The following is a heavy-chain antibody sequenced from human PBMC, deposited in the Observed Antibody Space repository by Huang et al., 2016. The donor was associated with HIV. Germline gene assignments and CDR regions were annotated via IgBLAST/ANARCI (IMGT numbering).Heavy chain of an antibody. CDR1: GYTFTNYD. CDR2: MNPKSGNV. J-gene: IGHJ3*01. Sequence: QIQLAQSGAEVKKPGASVKVSCKASGYTFTNYDINWVRQACGQGGEWMGWMNPKSGNVGYTKKFQGGVAMLRNSSINTSYLEVTSLTSEDTAVYYCARGFGINYNHEAFDVWGQGTMVTVSS. V-gene: IGHV1-8*01. D-gene: IGHD3-10*01. CDR3: ARGFGINYNHEAFDV.